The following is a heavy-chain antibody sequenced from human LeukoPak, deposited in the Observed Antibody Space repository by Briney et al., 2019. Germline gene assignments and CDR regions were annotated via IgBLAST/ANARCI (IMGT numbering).Heavy chain of an antibody. J-gene: IGHJ6*03. CDR3: AKEGGGYDYLLYYYYYMDV. V-gene: IGHV3-48*01. CDR1: GFTFSSYS. CDR2: ISSSSSTI. D-gene: IGHD5-12*01. Sequence: GGSLRLSCAASGFTFSSYSMNWVRQAPGKGLEWGSYISSSSSTIYYADSVKGRFTISRDNAKNSLYLQMNSLRAEDTAVYYCAKEGGGYDYLLYYYYYMDVWGKGTTVTISS.